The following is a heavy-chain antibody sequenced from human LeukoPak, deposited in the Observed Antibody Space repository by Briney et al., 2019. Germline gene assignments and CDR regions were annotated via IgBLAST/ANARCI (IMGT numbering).Heavy chain of an antibody. D-gene: IGHD2-15*01. CDR1: GGSVSSYY. J-gene: IGHJ3*01. V-gene: IGHV4-4*07. Sequence: SETLSLTCTVSGGSVSSYYWSWIRQPAEKGLEWIGRIYTSGSTNYNPSLKSRVTISVDKSKNQFSLKLKSLTAADTAVYYCARVGGSASTLSAFDVWGQGTMVTVSS. CDR3: ARVGGSASTLSAFDV. CDR2: IYTSGST.